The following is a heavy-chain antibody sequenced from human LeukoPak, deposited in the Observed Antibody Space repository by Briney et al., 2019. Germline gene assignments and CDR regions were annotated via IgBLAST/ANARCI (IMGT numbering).Heavy chain of an antibody. CDR2: IKQDGSEK. J-gene: IGHJ6*04. Sequence: GGSLRLSCAASGFTFSSYWMSWVRQAPGKGLEWVANIKQDGSEKYYVDSVKGRFTISRDNARNSLYLQMNNLRAEDTAVYYCAELGITMIGGVWGKGTTVTISS. V-gene: IGHV3-7*01. D-gene: IGHD3-10*02. CDR1: GFTFSSYW. CDR3: AELGITMIGGV.